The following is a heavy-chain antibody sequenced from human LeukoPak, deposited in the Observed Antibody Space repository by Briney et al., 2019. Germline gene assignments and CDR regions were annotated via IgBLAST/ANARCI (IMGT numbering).Heavy chain of an antibody. CDR1: GFTFSSCA. CDR2: ISGSGGST. Sequence: GGSLRLSCAASGFTFSSCAMSWVRQAPGKGLEWVSTISGSGGSTDYADSVKGRFTLSRDNSKNTLFLQVNSLRADDTAVYYCAKFHSPGRVTHFYWYFDLWGRGTLVTVSS. CDR3: AKFHSPGRVTHFYWYFDL. D-gene: IGHD2-21*02. J-gene: IGHJ2*01. V-gene: IGHV3-23*01.